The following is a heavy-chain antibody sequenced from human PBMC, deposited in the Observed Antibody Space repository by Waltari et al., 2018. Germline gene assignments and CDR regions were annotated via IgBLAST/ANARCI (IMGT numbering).Heavy chain of an antibody. D-gene: IGHD1-20*01. V-gene: IGHV3-64*07. J-gene: IGHJ4*02. CDR1: GFTFGTYG. CDR2: INSAGGST. Sequence: EMQLVESGGDLVQPGGSLRLSCAASGFTFGTYGMHWARQAPGKGLEWVSAINSAGGSTWYTDSVKGRFTISRENAKNTLYLQMDSLRAEDTAVYYCARGGGKYNLDFWGQGVLVTVSS. CDR3: ARGGGKYNLDF.